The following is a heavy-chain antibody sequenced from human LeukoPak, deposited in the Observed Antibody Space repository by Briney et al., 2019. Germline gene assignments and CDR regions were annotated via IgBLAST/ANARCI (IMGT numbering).Heavy chain of an antibody. D-gene: IGHD3-9*01. CDR3: ARGRYDNLTGHLARLDV. CDR1: GGSMKTFY. J-gene: IGHJ6*02. V-gene: IGHV4-4*07. Sequence: SETLSLTCTVSGGSMKTFYWSWIRQPAGKGLEWIGRIYSSGTTNYNPSLKSRINVSVDMSKNQFSLRLTSVTAADSAVYYCARGRYDNLTGHLARLDVWGLGTTVLVSS. CDR2: IYSSGTT.